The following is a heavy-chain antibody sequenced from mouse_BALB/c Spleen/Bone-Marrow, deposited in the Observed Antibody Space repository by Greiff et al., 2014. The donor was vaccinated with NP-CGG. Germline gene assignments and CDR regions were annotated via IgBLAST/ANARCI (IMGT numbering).Heavy chain of an antibody. CDR3: ARNYPFAY. J-gene: IGHJ3*01. V-gene: IGHV14-3*02. CDR1: GFNIKDSY. Sequence: VQLQQSGAELVKPGASVKLSCTASGFNIKDSYLHWVKQRPEQGLDWIGRIDPAKGNTNYDPKFQGKATTTADTSSNTAYLQLSSLTSEDTAVYFCARNYPFAYWGQGTLVTVSA. D-gene: IGHD2-1*01. CDR2: IDPAKGNT.